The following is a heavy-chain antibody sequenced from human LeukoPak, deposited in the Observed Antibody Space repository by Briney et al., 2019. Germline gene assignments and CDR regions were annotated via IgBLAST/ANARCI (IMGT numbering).Heavy chain of an antibody. CDR2: INHSGST. J-gene: IGHJ4*02. D-gene: IGHD3-22*01. CDR3: ARAPVSYYYDILDY. V-gene: IGHV4-34*01. CDR1: GGSFSGYY. Sequence: PSETLSLTCAVYGGSFSGYYWTWIRQPPGKGLEWIGEINHSGSTNYNPSLKSRVTISVDTSKNQFSLKVSSVTAADTAVYYCARAPVSYYYDILDYWGQGTLVTVSS.